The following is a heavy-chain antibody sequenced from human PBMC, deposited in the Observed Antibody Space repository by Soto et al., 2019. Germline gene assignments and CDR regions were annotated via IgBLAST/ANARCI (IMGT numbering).Heavy chain of an antibody. Sequence: LSLTCAASGFTFNNYAMSWVRQAPGKAPEWVAAVRGSGAGTYHADSVRGRFTSSRDNLNNILYLQMNSLRAEDTAMYYCARDQRGAFDYWGHGTLVTVSS. V-gene: IGHV3-23*01. D-gene: IGHD1-26*01. CDR2: VRGSGAGT. CDR1: GFTFNNYA. J-gene: IGHJ4*01. CDR3: ARDQRGAFDY.